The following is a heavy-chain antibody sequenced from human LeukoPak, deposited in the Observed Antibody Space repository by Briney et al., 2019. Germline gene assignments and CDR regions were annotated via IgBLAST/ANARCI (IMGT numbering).Heavy chain of an antibody. CDR3: AKGKGSSGWYD. J-gene: IGHJ4*02. V-gene: IGHV3-23*01. Sequence: PGGSLRLSCAASRFTFSTYAMSWVRQAPGRGLEWVSAVSDSGSGTYYADSVKGRFTISRDNSKNTLYLQMTSLRAEDTALYYCAKGKGSSGWYDWGQGTLVTVSS. CDR2: VSDSGSGT. CDR1: RFTFSTYA. D-gene: IGHD6-19*01.